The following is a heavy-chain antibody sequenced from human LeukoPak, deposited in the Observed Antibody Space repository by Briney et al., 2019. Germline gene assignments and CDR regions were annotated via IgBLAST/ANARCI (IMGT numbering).Heavy chain of an antibody. J-gene: IGHJ4*02. Sequence: GGSLRLSCAASGFTFSNYGMHWVRQAPGKGLEWVAVISYDGSNKYYADSVKGRFTISRDNSKNTLYLQMNSLRAEDTAVYYCAKGGRFLESHYFDYWGQGTLVTVSS. V-gene: IGHV3-30*19. D-gene: IGHD3-3*01. CDR1: GFTFSNYG. CDR3: AKGGRFLESHYFDY. CDR2: ISYDGSNK.